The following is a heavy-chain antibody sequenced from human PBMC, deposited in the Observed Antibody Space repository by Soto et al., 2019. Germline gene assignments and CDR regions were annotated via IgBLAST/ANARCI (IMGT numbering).Heavy chain of an antibody. CDR3: ARGARGITMIVVVINPLYYYYGMDV. CDR1: GGTFSSYA. Sequence: RASVKVSCKASGGTFSSYAISWVRQAPGQGLEWMGGIIPIFGTANYAQKFQGRVTITADESTSTAYMELSSLRSEDTAVYYCARGARGITMIVVVINPLYYYYGMDVWGQGTTVTVSS. J-gene: IGHJ6*02. V-gene: IGHV1-69*13. CDR2: IIPIFGTA. D-gene: IGHD3-22*01.